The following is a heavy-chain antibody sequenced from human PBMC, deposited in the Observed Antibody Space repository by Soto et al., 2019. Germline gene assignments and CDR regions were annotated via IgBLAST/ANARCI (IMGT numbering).Heavy chain of an antibody. CDR3: AREVVVVTAIPALKYFQH. J-gene: IGHJ1*01. Sequence: VASVKVSCKAPGYTFTSYYMHWVRQAPGQGLEWMGIINPSGGSTSYAQKFQGRVTMTRDTSTSTVYMELSSLRSEDTAVYYCAREVVVVTAIPALKYFQHWGQGTLVTVSS. CDR2: INPSGGST. CDR1: GYTFTSYY. V-gene: IGHV1-46*03. D-gene: IGHD2-21*02.